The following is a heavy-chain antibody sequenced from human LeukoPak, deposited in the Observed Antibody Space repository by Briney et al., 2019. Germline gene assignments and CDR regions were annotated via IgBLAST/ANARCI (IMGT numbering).Heavy chain of an antibody. V-gene: IGHV3-21*01. CDR3: ATTRYCNGGSCFALDY. J-gene: IGHJ4*02. CDR1: GFTFSIYS. Sequence: GGSLRLSCAASGFTFSIYSMNWVRQAPGKGLEWVASISGSTTYIYYADSMKGRFTIYRDNAKNSLFLQMNSLRAEDTAVYYCATTRYCNGGSCFALDYWGQGTLVTVSS. CDR2: ISGSTTYI. D-gene: IGHD2-15*01.